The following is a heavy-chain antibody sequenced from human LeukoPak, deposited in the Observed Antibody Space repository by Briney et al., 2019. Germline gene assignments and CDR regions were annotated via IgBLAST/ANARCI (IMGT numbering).Heavy chain of an antibody. V-gene: IGHV1-69*13. CDR2: IIPIFGKA. J-gene: IGHJ4*02. Sequence: ASVKVSCKASRGTFSSYAISWVRQAPGQGLEWMGGIIPIFGKANYAQKFQGRVTITADESTSTAYMELSRLRSDDTAVYYCARDRARWAVAGTLSWGYWGQGTLVTVSS. CDR1: RGTFSSYA. CDR3: ARDRARWAVAGTLSWGY. D-gene: IGHD6-19*01.